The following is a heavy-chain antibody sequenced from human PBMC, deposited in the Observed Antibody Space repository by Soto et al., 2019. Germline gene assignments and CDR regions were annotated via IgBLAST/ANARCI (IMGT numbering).Heavy chain of an antibody. V-gene: IGHV1-69*13. CDR1: GGAFSSYA. Sequence: SVKVSCKASGGAFSSYAISWVRQAPGQGLEWMGGIIPIFGTANYAQKFQGRVTITADESTSTAYMELSSLRSEDTAVYYCASGSYDSSGYYYGSIWVFDYWGQGTLVTVSS. CDR2: IIPIFGTA. D-gene: IGHD3-22*01. J-gene: IGHJ4*02. CDR3: ASGSYDSSGYYYGSIWVFDY.